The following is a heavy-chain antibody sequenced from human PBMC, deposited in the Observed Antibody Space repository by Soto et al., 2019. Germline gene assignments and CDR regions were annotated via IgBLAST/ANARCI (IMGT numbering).Heavy chain of an antibody. J-gene: IGHJ6*02. CDR1: GYSFTSYW. V-gene: IGHV5-10-1*01. D-gene: IGHD6-6*01. CDR2: IDPSDSYT. CDR3: ARKTRTPGPYYYSMDV. Sequence: GESLKISCKGSGYSFTSYWISWVRQMPGKGLEWMGRIDPSDSYTNYSPSFQGHVTISADESISTAYLQWSSLKASDTAMYYCARKTRTPGPYYYSMDVWGQGTTVTVSS.